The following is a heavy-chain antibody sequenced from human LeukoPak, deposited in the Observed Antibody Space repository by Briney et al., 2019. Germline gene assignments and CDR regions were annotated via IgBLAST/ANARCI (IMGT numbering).Heavy chain of an antibody. Sequence: PSETLSLTCTVSGYSISSGYYWGWIRQPPGKGLEWIGSIYHSGSTYYNPSLKSRVTISVDTSKNQFSLKLSSVTAADTAVYYCARHPTTVGGWGQGTMVTVSS. CDR3: ARHPTTVGG. CDR1: GYSISSGYY. D-gene: IGHD4-17*01. J-gene: IGHJ3*01. CDR2: IYHSGST. V-gene: IGHV4-38-2*02.